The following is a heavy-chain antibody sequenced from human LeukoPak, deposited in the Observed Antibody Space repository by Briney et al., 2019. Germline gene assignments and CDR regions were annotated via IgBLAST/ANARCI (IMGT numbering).Heavy chain of an antibody. CDR2: IYYSGST. CDR1: GDSISSNY. CDR3: ARLLAGCPGGRCRAHFDY. Sequence: PSETLSLTCSVSGDSISSNYWSWMRQPPGKGLEWIGYIYYSGSTNYNPSLKSRVTMPVDTSKNQFSLNLSSMTAADTAVYYCARLLAGCPGGRCRAHFDYWGQGTLVTVSS. V-gene: IGHV4-59*01. J-gene: IGHJ4*02. D-gene: IGHD2-15*01.